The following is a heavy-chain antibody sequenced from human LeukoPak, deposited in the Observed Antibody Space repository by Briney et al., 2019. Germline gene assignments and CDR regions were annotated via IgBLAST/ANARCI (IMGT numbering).Heavy chain of an antibody. Sequence: SQTLSLTCTVSGGSISSGDYYWSWIRQPPGKGLEWIRYTYYSGNTYYNPSLKSRATISVDTSKNQFSMKLTSVTAADTAVYYCVGPYYYDSRIDPWGHATLVTVPS. CDR3: VGPYYYDSRIDP. CDR2: TYYSGNT. D-gene: IGHD3-22*01. J-gene: IGHJ5*02. V-gene: IGHV4-30-4*01. CDR1: GGSISSGDYY.